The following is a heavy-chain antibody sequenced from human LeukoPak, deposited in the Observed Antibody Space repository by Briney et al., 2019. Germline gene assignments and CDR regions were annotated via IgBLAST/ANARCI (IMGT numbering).Heavy chain of an antibody. J-gene: IGHJ4*02. CDR3: AKGTPITMVRGVTYYFDY. CDR2: ISYDGSNK. CDR1: EFTLSSYG. V-gene: IGHV3-30*18. D-gene: IGHD3-10*01. Sequence: GGSLRLSCAASEFTLSSYGMHWVRQAPGKGLEWVAVISYDGSNKYYADSVKGRFTTSRDNSKNTLYLQMNSLRAEDTAVYYCAKGTPITMVRGVTYYFDYWGQGTLVTVSS.